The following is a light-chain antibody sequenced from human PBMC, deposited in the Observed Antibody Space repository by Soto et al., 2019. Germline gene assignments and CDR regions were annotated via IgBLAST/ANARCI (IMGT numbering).Light chain of an antibody. J-gene: IGKJ1*01. V-gene: IGKV1-5*01. CDR1: QSVSNW. Sequence: DIEMTQSPSILSATVGASVKLTCRASQSVSNWLAWYQQKPGKAPKIRIYDSSTVEGGVPSRFSGSGSGTECTLSIGSLQPNDYATYDGLQYSTYWTFGQGTRVDIK. CDR3: LQYSTYWT. CDR2: DSS.